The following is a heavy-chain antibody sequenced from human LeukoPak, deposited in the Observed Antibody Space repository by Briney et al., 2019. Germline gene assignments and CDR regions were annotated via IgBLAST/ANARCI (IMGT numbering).Heavy chain of an antibody. CDR1: GVSISSYY. Sequence: SETVSLTCTVSGVSISSYYWTWIRQPAGKGLEWIGRFYSTGSTNYNPSLKSRVTMSVDTSKNQFSLKLSSVTAADTAVYYCARDQYSGSLDYWGQGTLVTVSS. CDR2: FYSTGST. V-gene: IGHV4-4*07. J-gene: IGHJ4*02. CDR3: ARDQYSGSLDY. D-gene: IGHD1-26*01.